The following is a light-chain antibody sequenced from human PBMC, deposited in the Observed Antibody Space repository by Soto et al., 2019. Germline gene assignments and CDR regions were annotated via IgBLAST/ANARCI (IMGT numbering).Light chain of an antibody. CDR3: QQCGSSPWT. CDR2: TVS. J-gene: IGKJ1*01. V-gene: IGKV3-20*01. Sequence: EIVLTQSPGTLSLSPGDTATLSCRASHTISSNFLAWHQQKPGQAPRLLIYTVSTRATGIPDRFSGSGSGTDFTLTISRLEPDDFAIYYCQQCGSSPWTFGQGTKVEIK. CDR1: HTISSNF.